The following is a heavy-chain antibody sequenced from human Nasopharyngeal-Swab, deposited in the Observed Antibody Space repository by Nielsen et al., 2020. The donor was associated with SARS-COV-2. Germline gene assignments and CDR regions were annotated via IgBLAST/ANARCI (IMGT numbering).Heavy chain of an antibody. CDR2: INHSGST. J-gene: IGHJ4*02. Sequence: RQAPGKGLEWIGEINHSGSTNYNPSLKSRVTISVDTSKNQFSLKLSSVTAADTAVYYCARGLSSGPFDYWGQGTLVTVS. D-gene: IGHD6-19*01. CDR3: ARGLSSGPFDY. V-gene: IGHV4-34*01.